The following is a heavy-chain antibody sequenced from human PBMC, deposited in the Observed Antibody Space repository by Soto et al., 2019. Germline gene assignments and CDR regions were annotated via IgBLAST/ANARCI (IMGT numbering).Heavy chain of an antibody. CDR3: ARQTGGFGYYFDY. J-gene: IGHJ4*02. D-gene: IGHD3-16*01. Sequence: QLQLQESGPGLVKPSETLSLTCTVSGGSISSNLYYWGWVRQPPGKGLEWIGAVYYSGRTWYNPSLNSRVIISVDTLRNQFSLNLRSVTASDTAVYYCARQTGGFGYYFDYWGQGALVTVSS. V-gene: IGHV4-39*01. CDR1: GGSISSNLYY. CDR2: VYYSGRT.